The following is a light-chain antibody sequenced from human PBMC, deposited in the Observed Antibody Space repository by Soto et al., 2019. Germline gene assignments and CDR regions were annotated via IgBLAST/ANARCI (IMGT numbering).Light chain of an antibody. CDR3: QQYKSSST. CDR2: EAS. V-gene: IGKV1-5*01. CDR1: QNIDRW. J-gene: IGKJ1*01. Sequence: DIQMTQSPSTLSTSVGDRATITCRASQNIDRWLAWYQQKPGKAPKLLIYEASSLEGGVPSRFSGSGSGTEFTLTVSGLQAEDFATYWCQQYKSSSTFGQGTQLDFK.